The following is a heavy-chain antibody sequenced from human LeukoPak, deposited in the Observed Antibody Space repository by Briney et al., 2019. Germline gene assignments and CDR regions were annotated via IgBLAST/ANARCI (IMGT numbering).Heavy chain of an antibody. Sequence: PGGSLRLSCAASGFPFSSYAMSWVRQAPGKGLEWVSAISGSGGSTYYADSVKGRFTISRDNSKNTLYLQMNSLRAEDTAVYYCAKDRRAGYSSGWYYFDYWGQGTLVTVSS. D-gene: IGHD6-19*01. V-gene: IGHV3-23*01. CDR2: ISGSGGST. CDR3: AKDRRAGYSSGWYYFDY. CDR1: GFPFSSYA. J-gene: IGHJ4*02.